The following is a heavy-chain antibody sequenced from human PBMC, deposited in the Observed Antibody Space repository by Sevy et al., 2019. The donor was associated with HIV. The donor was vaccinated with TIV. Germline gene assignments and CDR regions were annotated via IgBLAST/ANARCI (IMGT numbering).Heavy chain of an antibody. Sequence: GGSLRLSCAASGFIFSDFGIHWVRQAPGKGLEWVAFIGYDGLNKYYSDSVKGRFTISRDNSKNTLYLQINSLRADDTGVYYCLSNVAVRPWISFDSWGQGTLVTVSS. V-gene: IGHV3-30*02. CDR3: LSNVAVRPWISFDS. CDR1: GFIFSDFG. CDR2: IGYDGLNK. J-gene: IGHJ4*02. D-gene: IGHD6-6*01.